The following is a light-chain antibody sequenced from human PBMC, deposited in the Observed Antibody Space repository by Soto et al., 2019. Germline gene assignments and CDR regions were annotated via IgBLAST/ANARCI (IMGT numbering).Light chain of an antibody. Sequence: QSALTQPRSVSGSRGQSVTIACTGTSSDVGGYNYVSWYRQHPGKAPKLMIYDVTKRPSGVPDRFSGSKSGNTASVTISGLQAEDEADYYCCSYAGSYTYVFGTGTKVTVL. CDR3: CSYAGSYTYV. V-gene: IGLV2-11*01. CDR1: SSDVGGYNY. J-gene: IGLJ1*01. CDR2: DVT.